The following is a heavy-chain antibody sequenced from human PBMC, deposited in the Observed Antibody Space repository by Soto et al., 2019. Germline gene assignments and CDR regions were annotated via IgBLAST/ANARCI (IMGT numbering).Heavy chain of an antibody. J-gene: IGHJ4*02. D-gene: IGHD6-19*01. Sequence: PGGSLRLSCAASGFTFSSYAMTWVRQAPGKGLEWVSAISSGGGRTYYADSVKGRFTISRDNSKNTLYLQMNSLRAEDTAVYYCANEAVPTYYWGQGTLVTVSS. CDR3: ANEAVPTYY. CDR2: ISSGGGRT. CDR1: GFTFSSYA. V-gene: IGHV3-23*01.